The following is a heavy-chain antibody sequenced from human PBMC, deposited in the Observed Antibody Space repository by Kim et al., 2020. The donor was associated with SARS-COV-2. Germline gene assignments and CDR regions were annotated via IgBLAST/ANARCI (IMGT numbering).Heavy chain of an antibody. Sequence: SETLSLTCAVYGGSFSGYYWSWIRQPPGKGLEWIGEINHSGSTNYNPSLKSRVTISVDTSKNQFSLKLSSVTAADTAVYYCAKGVQRAFEIWGQGTMVTVSS. CDR1: GGSFSGYY. J-gene: IGHJ3*02. D-gene: IGHD2-2*01. CDR3: AKGVQRAFEI. V-gene: IGHV4-34*01. CDR2: INHSGST.